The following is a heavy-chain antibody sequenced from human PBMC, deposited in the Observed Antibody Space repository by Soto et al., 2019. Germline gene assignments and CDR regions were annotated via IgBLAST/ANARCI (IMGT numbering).Heavy chain of an antibody. CDR2: INAGNGNT. CDR1: GYTFTSYA. Sequence: QVQLVQSGAEVKKPGASVKVSCKASGYTFTSYAMHWVRQAPGQRLEWMGWINAGNGNTKYSQKFQGRVTITRDTSGSTAYMELSSLRSEDTAVYYCARGPDGPDGPVVYWGQETLGTVSS. D-gene: IGHD2-15*01. J-gene: IGHJ4*02. V-gene: IGHV1-3*01. CDR3: ARGPDGPDGPVVY.